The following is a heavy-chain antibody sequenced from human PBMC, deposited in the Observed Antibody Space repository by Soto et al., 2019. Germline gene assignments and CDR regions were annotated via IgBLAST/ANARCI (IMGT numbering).Heavy chain of an antibody. J-gene: IGHJ6*02. Sequence: EVQLLESGGGLVQPGGSLRLSCAASGFTFDIYAMSWVRQAPGKGLEWVSGISGSGGSTYYADSVKGRFTISRDNSKNKLYLQMNSLRVEDTAVYYCAKAQRNGFPPYLYYYGMDVWGQGTTVT. CDR3: AKAQRNGFPPYLYYYGMDV. V-gene: IGHV3-23*01. CDR1: GFTFDIYA. D-gene: IGHD6-25*01. CDR2: ISGSGGST.